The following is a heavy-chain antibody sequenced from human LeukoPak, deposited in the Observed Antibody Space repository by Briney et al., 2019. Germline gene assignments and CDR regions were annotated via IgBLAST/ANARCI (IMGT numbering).Heavy chain of an antibody. Sequence: SETLSLTCAVSGGSFSGYYWSWIRQPPGKGLEWIGEINHSGSTNYNPSLKSRVTISVDTSKNQFSLKLSSVTAADTAVYYCARGRIAAVAYYFDYWGQGTLVTVSS. CDR2: INHSGST. CDR1: GGSFSGYY. CDR3: ARGRIAAVAYYFDY. V-gene: IGHV4-34*01. J-gene: IGHJ4*02. D-gene: IGHD6-13*01.